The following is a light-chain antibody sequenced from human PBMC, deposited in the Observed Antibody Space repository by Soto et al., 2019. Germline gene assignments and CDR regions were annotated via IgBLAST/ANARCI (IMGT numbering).Light chain of an antibody. CDR1: ALPKQY. CDR3: QSAESSHVV. V-gene: IGLV3-25*03. CDR2: KDS. J-gene: IGLJ2*01. Sequence: SYELTQPPSVSVSPGQTARITCSGDALPKQYAYWYQQKPGQAPVLVIYKDSERPSGIPERFSGSSSGTTVTLTISGVQAEDEADYYCQSAESSHVVFGGGTKVTVL.